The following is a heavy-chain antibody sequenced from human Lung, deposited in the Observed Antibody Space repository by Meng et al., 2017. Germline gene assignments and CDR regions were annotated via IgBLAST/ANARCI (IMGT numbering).Heavy chain of an antibody. J-gene: IGHJ4*02. CDR3: AGGPWELDF. D-gene: IGHD1-26*01. CDR2: MDYSRRT. V-gene: IGHV4-61*08. CDR1: GASVCSGVHD. Sequence: QRHRPQSSPCQVRPSESLFLTRTLSGASVCSGVHDWSWIRQPPGKGLEWIAYMDYSRRTNYSPSLKSRVTMSTDTSKNQLSLKLSSVTAADTAVYYCAGGPWELDFWGQGTLVTVSS.